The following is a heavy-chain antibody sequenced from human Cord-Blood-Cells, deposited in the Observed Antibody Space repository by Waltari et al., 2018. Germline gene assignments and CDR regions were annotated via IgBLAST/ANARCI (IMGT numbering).Heavy chain of an antibody. D-gene: IGHD1-1*01. V-gene: IGHV4-61*01. Sequence: QVQLQESGPGLVKPSETLSLTCTVSGGSVSSGSYYWSWIRQPPGKGLEWIGYIYYSGSTNYNPSLKSRVTISVDTSKNQFSLKLSSVTAAETAVYYCARENWSDAFDIWGQGTMVTVSS. CDR3: ARENWSDAFDI. J-gene: IGHJ3*02. CDR1: GGSVSSGSYY. CDR2: IYYSGST.